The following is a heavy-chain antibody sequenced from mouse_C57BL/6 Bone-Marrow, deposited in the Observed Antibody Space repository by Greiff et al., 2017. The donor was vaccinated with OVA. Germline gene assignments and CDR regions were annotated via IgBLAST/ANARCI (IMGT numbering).Heavy chain of an antibody. CDR2: IHPNSGRT. CDR1: GYTFTSYW. CDR3: ARGYLVGFAY. D-gene: IGHD1-1*01. V-gene: IGHV1-64*01. Sequence: VQLQQPGAELVKPGASVKLSCKASGYTFTSYWMHWVKQRPGQGLEWIGMIHPNSGRTNYNEKFKSKATLTVDKSSSTAYMQLSSLTSEDSAVYYCARGYLVGFAYWGQGTLVTVSA. J-gene: IGHJ3*01.